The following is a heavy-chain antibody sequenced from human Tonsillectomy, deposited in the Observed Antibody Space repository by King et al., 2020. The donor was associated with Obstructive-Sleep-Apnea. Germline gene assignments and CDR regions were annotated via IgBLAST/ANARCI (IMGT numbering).Heavy chain of an antibody. V-gene: IGHV3-30*18. J-gene: IGHJ4*02. CDR3: AKDHGYSGAQYYFDC. CDR2: ISHDGSSK. Sequence: VQLVESGGGVVQPGGSLRLSCEASGFTFRNFAMHWVRQAPGKGLEWVAVISHDGSSKYYACSVKGRFTISRDSPKNTLFLQMNSLRAEDTAVYYCAKDHGYSGAQYYFDCWGQGTLVTVSS. CDR1: GFTFRNFA. D-gene: IGHD6-25*01.